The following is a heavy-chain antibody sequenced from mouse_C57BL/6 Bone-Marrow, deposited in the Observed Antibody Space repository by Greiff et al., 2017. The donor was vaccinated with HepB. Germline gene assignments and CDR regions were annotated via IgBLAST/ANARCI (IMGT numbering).Heavy chain of an antibody. CDR3: TRSGLLRFY. CDR2: IYPGNSDT. CDR1: GYTFTSYW. J-gene: IGHJ3*01. D-gene: IGHD1-1*01. Sequence: VQLQQSGTVLVRPGASVKMSCKTSGYTFTSYWMHWVKQRPGQGLEWIGAIYPGNSDTSYNQKFKGKAILTADTSASTAYMELSSLTDEDSAVYYCTRSGLLRFYWGQGTLVTVSA. V-gene: IGHV1-5*01.